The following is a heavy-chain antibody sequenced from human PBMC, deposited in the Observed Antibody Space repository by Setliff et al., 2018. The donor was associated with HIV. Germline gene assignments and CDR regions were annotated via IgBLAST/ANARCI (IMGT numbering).Heavy chain of an antibody. J-gene: IGHJ4*02. V-gene: IGHV4-38-2*02. CDR1: GYSISSDYY. Sequence: PSETLSLTCAVSGYSISSDYYWGWVRQPPGKGLEWIGEIYHSGSTNHNPPLKSRVTISVDKSKNQFSLNLISVTVADTAMYYCAREKEYGSSWYNGYYFDYWGQGILVTVSS. CDR3: AREKEYGSSWYNGYYFDY. CDR2: IYHSGST. D-gene: IGHD2-2*01.